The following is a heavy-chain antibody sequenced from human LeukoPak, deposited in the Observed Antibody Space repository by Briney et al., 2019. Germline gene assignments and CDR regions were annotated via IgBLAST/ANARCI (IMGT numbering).Heavy chain of an antibody. D-gene: IGHD3-3*01. CDR1: GFTFSSYA. CDR2: ISGSGGST. CDR3: AKDRRFLEWLTGFDY. V-gene: IGHV3-23*01. Sequence: PGGSLILSCAASGFTFSSYAMSWVRQAPGKGLEWVSAISGSGGSTYYADSVKGRFTISRDNSKNTLYLQMNSLRAEDTAVYYCAKDRRFLEWLTGFDYWGQGTLVTVSS. J-gene: IGHJ4*02.